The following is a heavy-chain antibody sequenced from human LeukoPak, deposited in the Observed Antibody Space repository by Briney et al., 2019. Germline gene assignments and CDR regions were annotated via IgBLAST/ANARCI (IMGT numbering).Heavy chain of an antibody. CDR1: GGSISSGGYY. CDR3: ARENSGAYDS. Sequence: SQTLSLTCTVSGGSISSGGYYWSWIRQHPGKGLEWIGYIYYGGSTYYNPSLKSRLTISVDTSKNQFSLKMSSVTAADTAVYYCARENSGAYDSWGQGTLVTVSS. V-gene: IGHV4-31*03. J-gene: IGHJ4*02. CDR2: IYYGGST. D-gene: IGHD1-26*01.